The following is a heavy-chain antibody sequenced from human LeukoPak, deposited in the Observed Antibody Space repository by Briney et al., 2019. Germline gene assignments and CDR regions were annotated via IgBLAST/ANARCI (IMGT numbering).Heavy chain of an antibody. CDR3: ARDRPYFDY. J-gene: IGHJ4*02. CDR1: GFTFSSSA. CDR2: IGTSGDRT. V-gene: IGHV3-23*01. Sequence: GGSLRLSCSASGFTFSSSAMSWVHQAPGKGLEWVSAIGTSGDRTFYADSVKGRFTISRDNSKNTLYLQMNSLRAEDTAVYYCARDRPYFDYSGQGTLVTVSS.